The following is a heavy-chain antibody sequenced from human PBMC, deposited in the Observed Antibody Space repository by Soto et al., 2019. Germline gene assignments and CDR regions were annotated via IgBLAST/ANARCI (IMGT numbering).Heavy chain of an antibody. V-gene: IGHV3-48*01. Sequence: EVQLVESGGGLVQPGGSLRLSCAASGFTFNTYTMNWVRQAPGKGLEWVSYISSSSSTISYADSVKGRFTISTDDAKNSLYLQMNSLRAEDTAVYYCARDKVYAFDYWCQGTLVTVSS. D-gene: IGHD2-8*01. CDR1: GFTFNTYT. J-gene: IGHJ4*02. CDR3: ARDKVYAFDY. CDR2: ISSSSSTI.